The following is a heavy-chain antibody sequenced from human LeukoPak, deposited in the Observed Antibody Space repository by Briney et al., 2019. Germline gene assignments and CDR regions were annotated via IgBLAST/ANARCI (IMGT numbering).Heavy chain of an antibody. CDR3: AKPYSSGWTIGY. CDR1: GFTFSSYG. J-gene: IGHJ4*02. CDR2: ISYDGSNK. Sequence: GGSLRLSCAASGFTFSSYGMHWVRQAPGKGLEWVAVISYDGSNKYYADSVKGRFTISRDNSKNMLYLQMNSLRAEDTAVYYCAKPYSSGWTIGYWGQGTLVTVSS. V-gene: IGHV3-30*18. D-gene: IGHD6-19*01.